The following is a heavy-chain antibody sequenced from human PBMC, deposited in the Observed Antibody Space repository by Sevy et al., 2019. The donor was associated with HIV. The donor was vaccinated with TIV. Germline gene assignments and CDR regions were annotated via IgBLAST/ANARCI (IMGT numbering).Heavy chain of an antibody. Sequence: GGSLRLSCAASGFTFSSYAMHWVRQAPGKGLEWVAVISYDGSNKYYADSVKGRFTISRDNSKNTLYLQMNSLRAEDTAVSYCARGAYDFWSGYHFDYWGQGTLVTVSS. V-gene: IGHV3-30-3*01. D-gene: IGHD3-3*01. J-gene: IGHJ4*02. CDR1: GFTFSSYA. CDR3: ARGAYDFWSGYHFDY. CDR2: ISYDGSNK.